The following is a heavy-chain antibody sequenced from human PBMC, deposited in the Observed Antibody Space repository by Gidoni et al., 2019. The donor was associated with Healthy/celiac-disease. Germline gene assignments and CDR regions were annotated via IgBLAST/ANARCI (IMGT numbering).Heavy chain of an antibody. D-gene: IGHD3-3*01. CDR3: ARRESHFGDFWSGYYIWYYFDY. CDR2: IYYSGST. Sequence: QLQLQESGPGLVKPSETLSLTCTVSGGSISSSSYYWGWIRQPPGKGLEWIGSIYYSGSTYYNPSLKSRVTISVDTSKNQFSLKLSSVTAADTAVYYCARRESHFGDFWSGYYIWYYFDYWGQGTLVTVSS. J-gene: IGHJ4*02. CDR1: GGSISSSSYY. V-gene: IGHV4-39*01.